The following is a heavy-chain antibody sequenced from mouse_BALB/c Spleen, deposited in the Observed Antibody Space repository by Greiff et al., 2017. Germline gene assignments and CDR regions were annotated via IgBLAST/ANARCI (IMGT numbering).Heavy chain of an antibody. Sequence: EVKLVESGGGLVQPKGSLKLSCAASGFTFNTYAMNWVRQAPGKGLEWVARIRSKSNNYATYYADSVKDRFTISRDDSQSMLYLQMNNLKTEDTAMYYCVRHKEYAFMDYWGQGTSVTVSS. CDR3: VRHKEYAFMDY. V-gene: IGHV10-1*02. D-gene: IGHD2-10*02. CDR1: GFTFNTYA. J-gene: IGHJ4*01. CDR2: IRSKSNNYAT.